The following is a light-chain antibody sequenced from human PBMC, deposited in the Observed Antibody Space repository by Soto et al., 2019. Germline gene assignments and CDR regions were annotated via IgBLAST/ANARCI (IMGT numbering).Light chain of an antibody. CDR1: SSDVGGYNY. CDR2: DVS. V-gene: IGLV2-14*01. Sequence: QAVLTQPASVSGSPGQSITISCTGTSSDVGGYNYVSWYQQHPGKAPKLMIYDVSNRPSGVSNRFSGSKSGNTAPLAISGLQAEDEADYYCSSYTSSSTLYVLGPGTKVTVL. J-gene: IGLJ1*01. CDR3: SSYTSSSTLYV.